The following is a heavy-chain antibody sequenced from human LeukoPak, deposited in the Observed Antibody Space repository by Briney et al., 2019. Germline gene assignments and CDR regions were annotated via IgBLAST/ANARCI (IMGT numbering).Heavy chain of an antibody. CDR2: IGRSGDGT. V-gene: IGHV3-23*01. J-gene: IGHJ4*02. Sequence: GGSLRLSCAASGFTFSSFAMSWVRQAPGEGLEWVSTIGRSGDGTYYADSVKGRFTISRDNSKNTLYLQMNSLRAEDTAVYYCATRRPYYFDYWGQGTLVTVSS. CDR1: GFTFSSFA. CDR3: ATRRPYYFDY.